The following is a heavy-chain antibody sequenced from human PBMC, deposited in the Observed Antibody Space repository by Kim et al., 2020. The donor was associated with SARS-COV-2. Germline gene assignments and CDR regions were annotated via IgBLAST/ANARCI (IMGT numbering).Heavy chain of an antibody. Sequence: GGSLRLSCAASGFTFSNYAMTWVRQAPGKGLEWVSTIRGGITYYADSVKGRFTISRDNSKNTLYLQMSSLRAEDTAVYYCAKDLGNWKFDFWGQGTRVTVSS. D-gene: IGHD1-20*01. J-gene: IGHJ5*01. CDR3: AKDLGNWKFDF. CDR2: IRGGIT. V-gene: IGHV3-23*01. CDR1: GFTFSNYA.